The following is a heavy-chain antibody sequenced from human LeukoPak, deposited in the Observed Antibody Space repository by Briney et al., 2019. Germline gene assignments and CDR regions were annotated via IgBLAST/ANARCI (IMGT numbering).Heavy chain of an antibody. CDR1: GFTFSSYA. J-gene: IGHJ4*02. D-gene: IGHD3-22*01. CDR3: AISGGDYDSSGYSLSFDY. V-gene: IGHV3-64*01. CDR2: ISSNGGST. Sequence: GGSLRLSCAASGFTFSSYAMHWVRQAPGKGLEYVSAISSNGGSTYYANSVKGRFTISRDDSKNTLYLQMNSLRAEDTAVYYCAISGGDYDSSGYSLSFDYWGQGTLVTVSS.